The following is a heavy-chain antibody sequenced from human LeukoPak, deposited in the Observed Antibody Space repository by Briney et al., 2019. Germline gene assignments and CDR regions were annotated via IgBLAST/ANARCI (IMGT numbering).Heavy chain of an antibody. V-gene: IGHV4-39*01. D-gene: IGHD1-26*01. CDR1: GGSISSSSYY. CDR3: ARQLYSGSYPPSW. Sequence: SETLSLTCTVPGGSISSSSYYWGWLRQPPGKGLEWIGSIYYSGSTYYNPSLKSRVTISVDTSKNQFSLKLSSVTAADTAVYYCARQLYSGSYPPSWWGQGTLVTVSS. CDR2: IYYSGST. J-gene: IGHJ4*02.